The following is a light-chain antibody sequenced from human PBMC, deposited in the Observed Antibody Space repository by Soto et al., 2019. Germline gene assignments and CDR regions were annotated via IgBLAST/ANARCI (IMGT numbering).Light chain of an antibody. CDR2: EGS. J-gene: IGLJ2*01. CDR3: CSYAGSSTVV. Sequence: QSALTQPASVSGSPGQSITISCTGTSSDVGSYNLVAWYQQHPGKAPKLMIYEGSKRPSGVSNRLSGSKSVNTASLTISGLQAEDEADYYCCSYAGSSTVVFGGGTKLTV. V-gene: IGLV2-23*01. CDR1: SSDVGSYNL.